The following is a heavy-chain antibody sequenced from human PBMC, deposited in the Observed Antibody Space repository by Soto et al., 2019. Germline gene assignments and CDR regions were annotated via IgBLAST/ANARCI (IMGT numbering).Heavy chain of an antibody. CDR3: ACRDSVALAGILDY. D-gene: IGHD6-19*01. CDR2: INAGDGNT. CDR1: GYTFSSYA. V-gene: IGHV1-3*01. Sequence: ASVKVSCKASGYTFSSYAMHWVRQAPGQRLEWMGWINAGDGNTVYSQKFQGRITISRDTSATTAYMELSSLRSEDTAVYYCACRDSVALAGILDYWGQGTLVPVS. J-gene: IGHJ4*02.